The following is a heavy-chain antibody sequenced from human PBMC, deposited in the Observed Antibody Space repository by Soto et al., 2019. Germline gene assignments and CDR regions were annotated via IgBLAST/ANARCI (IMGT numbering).Heavy chain of an antibody. D-gene: IGHD7-27*01. Sequence: SETLSLTCAVSGGSISSSNWWSWVRQPPGKGLELIGEIYHSGSTNYNPSFKSRVTISVDKSKNHFSLKLSSVTAADTAVYYCARAVETGELPYYYYGMDVWGQGTTVTVSS. J-gene: IGHJ6*02. CDR3: ARAVETGELPYYYYGMDV. V-gene: IGHV4-4*02. CDR2: IYHSGST. CDR1: GGSISSSNW.